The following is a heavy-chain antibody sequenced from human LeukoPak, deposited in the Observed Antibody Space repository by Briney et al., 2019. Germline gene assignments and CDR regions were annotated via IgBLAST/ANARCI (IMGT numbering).Heavy chain of an antibody. D-gene: IGHD3-10*01. CDR1: GYTFTTYY. V-gene: IGHV1-46*01. CDR3: ARDRHGSGTYNYYGMDV. Sequence: ASVKVSCKASGYTFTTYYMHWVRQAPGQGLEWMGIINPSGGSTTYAQKFQGRVTVTRDTSTSTVYMEVSSLRSEDTAVYYCARDRHGSGTYNYYGMDVWGQGTTVTVSS. CDR2: INPSGGST. J-gene: IGHJ6*02.